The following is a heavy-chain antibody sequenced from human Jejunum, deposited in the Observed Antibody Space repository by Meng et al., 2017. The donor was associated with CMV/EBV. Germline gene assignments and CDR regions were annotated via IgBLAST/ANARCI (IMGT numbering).Heavy chain of an antibody. Sequence: FTNYEMNWVRQAPGKGLEWVSYISTSGATTYYADSVKGRFIISRDNAQNSLFLEMNSLSADDTAVYYCARGKYSSGWYGGENWFDSWGQGTLVTVSS. D-gene: IGHD6-19*01. CDR1: FTNYE. J-gene: IGHJ5*01. CDR3: ARGKYSSGWYGGENWFDS. CDR2: ISTSGATT. V-gene: IGHV3-48*03.